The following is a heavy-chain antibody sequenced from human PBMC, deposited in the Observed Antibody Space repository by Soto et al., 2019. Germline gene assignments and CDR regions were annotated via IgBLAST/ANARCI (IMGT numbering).Heavy chain of an antibody. D-gene: IGHD6-13*01. CDR3: AKDYPSSSWYMTIDY. CDR1: RFTFSCYA. J-gene: IGHJ4*02. CDR2: ISGRGGST. V-gene: IGHV3-23*01. Sequence: GGCLVLSCSASRFTFSCYAMSCVRQASGKGLEWGSAISGRGGSTYYADSGKGRSTISRDNSINTLYLQMNSLRAEDTAVYYCAKDYPSSSWYMTIDYWGQGTLVTVSS.